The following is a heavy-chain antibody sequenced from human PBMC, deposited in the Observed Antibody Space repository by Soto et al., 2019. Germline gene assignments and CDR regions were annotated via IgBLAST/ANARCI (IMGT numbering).Heavy chain of an antibody. Sequence: EVQLVESGGGLVQPGGSLRLSCAASGFTVSSNYMSWVRQAPGKGLEWVSVIYTGGSTYYADSVKGRFTISRDNSKTTLYLQRNSLRAEDTAVYYCARGDGGSGRFDYWGQGTLVTVSS. CDR3: ARGDGGSGRFDY. J-gene: IGHJ4*02. D-gene: IGHD2-15*01. V-gene: IGHV3-66*01. CDR1: GFTVSSNY. CDR2: IYTGGST.